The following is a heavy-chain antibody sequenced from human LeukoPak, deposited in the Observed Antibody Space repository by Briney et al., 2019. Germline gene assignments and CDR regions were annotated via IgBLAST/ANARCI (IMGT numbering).Heavy chain of an antibody. Sequence: SETLSLTCTVSGGSISSSNWWSWVRQPPGKGLEWIGEIYHSGSTNYNPSLKSRVTISVDKSKNQFSLKLSSVTAADTAVYYCARGAYYYGSGSYYFDYWGQGTLVTVSS. CDR1: GGSISSSNW. J-gene: IGHJ4*02. V-gene: IGHV4-4*02. CDR3: ARGAYYYGSGSYYFDY. D-gene: IGHD3-10*01. CDR2: IYHSGST.